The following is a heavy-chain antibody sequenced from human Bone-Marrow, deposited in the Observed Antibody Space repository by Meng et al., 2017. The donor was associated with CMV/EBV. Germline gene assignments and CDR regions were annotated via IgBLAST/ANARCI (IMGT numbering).Heavy chain of an antibody. CDR1: GFTFDDYV. Sequence: GGSLRLSCAASGFTFDDYVMSWVRQAPGKGLEWVSAISGSGGSTYYADSVKGRFTISRDNSKNTLYLQMNSLRAEDTAVYYCAKDSSAYDSSGYYYYFDYWGQGTLVTVSS. V-gene: IGHV3-23*01. CDR3: AKDSSAYDSSGYYYYFDY. J-gene: IGHJ4*02. CDR2: ISGSGGST. D-gene: IGHD3-22*01.